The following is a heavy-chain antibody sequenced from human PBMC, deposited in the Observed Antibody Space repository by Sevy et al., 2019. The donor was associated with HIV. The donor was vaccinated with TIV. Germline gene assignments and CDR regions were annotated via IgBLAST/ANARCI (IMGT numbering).Heavy chain of an antibody. V-gene: IGHV3-21*01. Sequence: GGSLRLSCAASGFTFSNYDMNWVRQAPGKGLEWVSYISSGSSYIYYAYSLKGRVTISRDNANNSLFMQLNSLRAEDTAVYYCARALDYYDTGGLYYWGQGALVTVSS. CDR3: ARALDYYDTGGLYY. CDR2: ISSGSSYI. CDR1: GFTFSNYD. J-gene: IGHJ4*02. D-gene: IGHD3-22*01.